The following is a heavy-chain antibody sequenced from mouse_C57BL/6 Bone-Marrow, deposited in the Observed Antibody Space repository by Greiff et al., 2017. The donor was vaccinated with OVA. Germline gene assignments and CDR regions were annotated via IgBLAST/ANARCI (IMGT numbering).Heavy chain of an antibody. V-gene: IGHV1-15*01. CDR1: GYTFTDYE. J-gene: IGHJ1*03. CDR3: TRFYDYDGERYFDV. CDR2: IDPETGGT. Sequence: QVQLKESGAELVRPGASVTLSCKASGYTFTDYEMHWVKQTPVHGLEWIGAIDPETGGTAYNQKFKGKAILTADKSSSTAYMELRSLTSEDSAVYYCTRFYDYDGERYFDVWGTGTTVTVSS. D-gene: IGHD2-4*01.